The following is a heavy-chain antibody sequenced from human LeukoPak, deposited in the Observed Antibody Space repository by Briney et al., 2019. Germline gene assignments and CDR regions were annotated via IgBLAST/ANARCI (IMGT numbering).Heavy chain of an antibody. V-gene: IGHV1-69*13. J-gene: IGHJ4*02. D-gene: IGHD3-3*01. CDR3: ARVFPSGYNKWYFGY. CDR1: GGTFSSYA. CDR2: IIPIFGTA. Sequence: SVKVSCKASGGTFSSYAISWVRQAPGQGLEWMGGIIPIFGTANYAQKFQGRVTITADESTSTAYMELSSLRSEDTAVYYCARVFPSGYNKWYFGYWGQGTLVTVSS.